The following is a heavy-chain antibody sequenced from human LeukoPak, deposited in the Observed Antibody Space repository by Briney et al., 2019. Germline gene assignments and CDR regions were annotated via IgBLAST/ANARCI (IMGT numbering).Heavy chain of an antibody. J-gene: IGHJ4*02. Sequence: GGSLRLSCAASGFTFSDYVMIWVRQAPGKGLEWVAVISYDGSNKYYADSVKGRFTISRDNSKNTLYLQMNSLRAEDTAVYYCAKDSPYYYDSSGYYYWSFFDYWGQGTLVTVSS. CDR1: GFTFSDYV. CDR3: AKDSPYYYDSSGYYYWSFFDY. D-gene: IGHD3-22*01. V-gene: IGHV3-30*18. CDR2: ISYDGSNK.